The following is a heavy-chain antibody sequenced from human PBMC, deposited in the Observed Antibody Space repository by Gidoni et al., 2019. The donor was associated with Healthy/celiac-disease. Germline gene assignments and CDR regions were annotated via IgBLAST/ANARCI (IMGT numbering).Heavy chain of an antibody. Sequence: QVQLQESGPGLVKPSETLSLTCTGAGGSISSYYWSWIRQPPGKGLEWIGYIYYSGSTNYNPSLKSRVTISVDTSKNQFSLKLSSVTAADTAVYYCATYTFGAFDIWGQGTMVTVSS. J-gene: IGHJ3*02. CDR3: ATYTFGAFDI. CDR2: IYYSGST. D-gene: IGHD3-16*01. V-gene: IGHV4-59*01. CDR1: GGSISSYY.